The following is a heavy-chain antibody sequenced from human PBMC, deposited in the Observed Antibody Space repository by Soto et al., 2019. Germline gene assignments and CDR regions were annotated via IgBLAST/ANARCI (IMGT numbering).Heavy chain of an antibody. D-gene: IGHD1-7*01. CDR2: LSRSGGDT. Sequence: GGSLRLSCTASGFNTRFYSMSWVRQTPGKGLEWVAALSRSGGDTYYADSVRGRFTISRDASKDTLFLQMSNLRAEDTALYYCSKGEMSTIRNSFDPWGQGTLVTVSS. V-gene: IGHV3-23*01. CDR1: GFNTRFYS. CDR3: SKGEMSTIRNSFDP. J-gene: IGHJ5*02.